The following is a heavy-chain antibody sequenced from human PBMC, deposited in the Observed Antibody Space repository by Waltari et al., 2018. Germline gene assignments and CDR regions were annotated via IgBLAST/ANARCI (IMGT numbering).Heavy chain of an antibody. CDR3: ARGDYDSSGYRVLSVDY. Sequence: QVQLVQSGAEVKKPGASVKVSCKASGYTFTSYDINWVRQDTGKGLEWMGWMNPNSGNTGYAQKFQGRVTMTRNTSISTAYMELSSLRSEDTAVYYCARGDYDSSGYRVLSVDYWGQGTLVTVSS. V-gene: IGHV1-8*01. D-gene: IGHD3-22*01. CDR1: GYTFTSYD. J-gene: IGHJ4*02. CDR2: MNPNSGNT.